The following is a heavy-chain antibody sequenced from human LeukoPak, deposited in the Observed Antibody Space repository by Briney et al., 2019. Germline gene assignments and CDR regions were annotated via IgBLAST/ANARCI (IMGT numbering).Heavy chain of an antibody. Sequence: SETLSLTCTVSGGSISSSSYYWGWIRQPPGKGLEWIGSIYYSGSTYYNPSLKSRVTISVDTSKNQFSLKLSSVTAADTAVYYCARSYYDSSGYPDAFDIWGQGIMVTVSS. V-gene: IGHV4-39*01. D-gene: IGHD3-22*01. CDR1: GGSISSSSYY. CDR3: ARSYYDSSGYPDAFDI. J-gene: IGHJ3*02. CDR2: IYYSGST.